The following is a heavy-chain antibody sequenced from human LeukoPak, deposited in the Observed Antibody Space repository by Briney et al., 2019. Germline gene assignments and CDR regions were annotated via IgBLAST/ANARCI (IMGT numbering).Heavy chain of an antibody. CDR1: GFTFSTYS. J-gene: IGHJ5*01. CDR3: TRDPRHFDS. D-gene: IGHD6-6*01. CDR2: ISSSSSYI. V-gene: IGHV3-21*01. Sequence: GGSLRLSCAASGFTFSTYSMNWVRQAPGKGLEWVSSISSSSSYIYYADSVKGRFTISRDNAKNSLYLQMSSLRVEDTAVYYCTRDPRHFDSCGQGTLVTVSS.